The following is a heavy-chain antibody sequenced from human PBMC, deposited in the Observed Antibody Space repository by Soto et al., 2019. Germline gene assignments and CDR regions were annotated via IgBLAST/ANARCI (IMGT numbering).Heavy chain of an antibody. CDR1: GFIFSDYY. Sequence: GGSLGVSCAASGFIFSDYYMDWVRQAPGQGLEWVGRIKSKTDGGTTDYAAPVKGRFTISRDDSKNTLYLQMNSLKTEDTAVYYCTQGWFDPWGQGALVTVSS. CDR2: IKSKTDGGTT. V-gene: IGHV3-15*01. CDR3: TQGWFDP. J-gene: IGHJ5*02.